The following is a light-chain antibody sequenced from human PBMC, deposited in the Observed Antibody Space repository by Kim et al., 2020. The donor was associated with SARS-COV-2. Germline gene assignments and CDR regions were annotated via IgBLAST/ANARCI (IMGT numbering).Light chain of an antibody. V-gene: IGLV1-44*01. Sequence: QSVLTQPPSASGTPGQRVTISCSGSSSNIGSNTVNWYQQLPGTAPKLLIYSNNQRPSGVPDRFSGSKSGTSASLAISGLQSEDEADYYCAAWDDSLNGPEFGGGTQLTV. CDR2: SNN. CDR3: AAWDDSLNGPE. CDR1: SSNIGSNT. J-gene: IGLJ2*01.